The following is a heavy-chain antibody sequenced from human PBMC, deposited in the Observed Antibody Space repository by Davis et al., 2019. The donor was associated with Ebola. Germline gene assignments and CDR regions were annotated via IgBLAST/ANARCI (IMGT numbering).Heavy chain of an antibody. CDR1: GFTFSSYA. Sequence: PGGSLRLSCAASGFTFSSYAMHWVRQAPGKGLEWVAVISYDGSNKYYADSVKGRFTISRDNSKNTLYLQMNSLRAEDTAVYYCARDISTYDFWSGYYTTPDYWGQGTLVTVSS. CDR3: ARDISTYDFWSGYYTTPDY. CDR2: ISYDGSNK. J-gene: IGHJ4*02. V-gene: IGHV3-30-3*01. D-gene: IGHD3-3*01.